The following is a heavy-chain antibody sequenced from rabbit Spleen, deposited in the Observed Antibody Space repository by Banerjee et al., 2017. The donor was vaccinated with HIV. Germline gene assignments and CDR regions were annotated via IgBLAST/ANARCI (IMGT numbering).Heavy chain of an antibody. Sequence: QSLEESGGDLVKPGASLTLTCTASGVSFSGDSYMCWVRQAPGKGLEWIACIATGSSGFTYFASWAKGRFTISKTSSTTVTLQMTSLTAADTATYFCARDTSSSFSSYGMDLWGQGTLVTVS. J-gene: IGHJ6*01. D-gene: IGHD1-1*01. CDR2: IATGSSGFT. V-gene: IGHV1S40*01. CDR1: GVSFSGDSY. CDR3: ARDTSSSFSSYGMDL.